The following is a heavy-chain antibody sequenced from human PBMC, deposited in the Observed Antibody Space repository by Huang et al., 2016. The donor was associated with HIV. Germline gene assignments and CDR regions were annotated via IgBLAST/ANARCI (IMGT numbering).Heavy chain of an antibody. CDR2: ISGRGGNT. D-gene: IGHD3-3*01. V-gene: IGHV3-23*01. CDR3: SRDDFWSGYSDYYGLDV. Sequence: EVQLLESGGGLVQPGGSLRLSCAASGFTFNSYAMSWVRQGPGKGLEWVAAISGRGGNTYYADSGKGRFTIARDNSKNTLFLQMSGLRAEDTAVYYCSRDDFWSGYSDYYGLDVWGQGTMVTVSS. J-gene: IGHJ6*02. CDR1: GFTFNSYA.